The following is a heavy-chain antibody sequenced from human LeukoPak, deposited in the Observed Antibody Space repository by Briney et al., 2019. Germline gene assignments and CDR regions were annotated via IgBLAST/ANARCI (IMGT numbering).Heavy chain of an antibody. D-gene: IGHD2-2*01. V-gene: IGHV3-7*01. CDR2: ISPDGSDK. CDR3: SGRDSSRNPWAY. CDR1: GFTFSNFW. J-gene: IGHJ4*02. Sequence: GGSLRLSCAASGFTFSNFWMNWVRQAPGRGLEWVASISPDGSDKFYVDSVKGRFTISRDNAKNSAYLQMNSLTTEDTAVYYCSGRDSSRNPWAYWGQGTLVSVSS.